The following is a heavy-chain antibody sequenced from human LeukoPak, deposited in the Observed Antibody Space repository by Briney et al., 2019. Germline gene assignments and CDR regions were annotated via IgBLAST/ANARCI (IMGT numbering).Heavy chain of an antibody. Sequence: SGGSLRLSCAASGFTVSSNSMSWVPQAPGKGLEWVSVLYSGGSTFYADSVKGRFTISRDNSKTTLYLQMNSLRAEDTAVYYCARKHYYDSSGFFPPMDYWGQGTLVTVSS. CDR1: GFTVSSNS. CDR2: LYSGGST. D-gene: IGHD3-22*01. CDR3: ARKHYYDSSGFFPPMDY. V-gene: IGHV3-66*01. J-gene: IGHJ4*02.